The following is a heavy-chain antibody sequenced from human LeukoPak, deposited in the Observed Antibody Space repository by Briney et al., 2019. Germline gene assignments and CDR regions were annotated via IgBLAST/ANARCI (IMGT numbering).Heavy chain of an antibody. J-gene: IGHJ5*02. CDR1: GFTFRSYA. D-gene: IGHD6-19*01. CDR3: AKDLSRAVAADWFDP. V-gene: IGHV3-23*01. CDR2: IKSDGST. Sequence: GGSLRLSCAASGFTFRSYAMSWVRQAPGKGLVWVSRIKSDGSTNYPYSVKGRFTISRDNAKNTLYLQMTNLRAADTAVYYCAKDLSRAVAADWFDPWDQGSLVTVSS.